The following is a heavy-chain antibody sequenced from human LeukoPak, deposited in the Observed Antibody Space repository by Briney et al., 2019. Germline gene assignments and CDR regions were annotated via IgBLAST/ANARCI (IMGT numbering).Heavy chain of an antibody. CDR1: GFTFSSYA. Sequence: GGSLRLSCAASGFTFSSYAMSWVRQAPGKGLEWVSYISSSSSTIYYADSVKGRFTISRDNAKNSLYLQMNSLRAEDTAVYYCARGAYYYEDWGQGTLVTVSS. J-gene: IGHJ4*02. CDR2: ISSSSSTI. V-gene: IGHV3-48*01. CDR3: ARGAYYYED. D-gene: IGHD3-22*01.